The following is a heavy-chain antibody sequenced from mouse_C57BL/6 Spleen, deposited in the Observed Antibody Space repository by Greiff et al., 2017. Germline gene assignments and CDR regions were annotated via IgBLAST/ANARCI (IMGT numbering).Heavy chain of an antibody. J-gene: IGHJ4*01. CDR1: GFTFSDYG. V-gene: IGHV5-17*01. CDR3: ARRYYYGSSYDYAMDY. D-gene: IGHD1-1*01. CDR2: ISSGSSTI. Sequence: EVKLVESGGGLVKPGGSLKLSCAASGFTFSDYGMHWVRQAPEKGLEWVAYISSGSSTIYYADPVKGRFTISRDNAKNTLFLQMTSLRSEDTAMYYCARRYYYGSSYDYAMDYWGQGTSVTVAS.